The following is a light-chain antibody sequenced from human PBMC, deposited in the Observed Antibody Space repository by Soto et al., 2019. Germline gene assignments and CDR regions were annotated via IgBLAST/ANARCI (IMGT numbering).Light chain of an antibody. CDR3: SSYTSNNLYV. J-gene: IGLJ1*01. Sequence: SALTQPASVSGSPGQSITISCTGTSTDVGGYNYVSWYQQHPGKAPKLMISEVSNRPSGVSNRFSGSKSGNTASLTISGLQAEDEADYYCSSYTSNNLYVFGTGTKVTFL. V-gene: IGLV2-14*01. CDR1: STDVGGYNY. CDR2: EVS.